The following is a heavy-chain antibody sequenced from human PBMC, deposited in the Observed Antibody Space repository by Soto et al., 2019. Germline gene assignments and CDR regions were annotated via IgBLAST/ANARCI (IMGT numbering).Heavy chain of an antibody. V-gene: IGHV5-51*03. Sequence: EVQLVQSGAEVKKPGESLRISCKGSGYRFTEYWIGWVRQMPGKGLEWMGIIYPGDSDTRYSPSFQGQVTISADKSIGTAFVQWGSLRTSDGAISYCAITVQGLLHSDHWGQGILVTVSS. D-gene: IGHD3-10*01. CDR1: GYRFTEYW. CDR2: IYPGDSDT. J-gene: IGHJ4*02. CDR3: AITVQGLLHSDH.